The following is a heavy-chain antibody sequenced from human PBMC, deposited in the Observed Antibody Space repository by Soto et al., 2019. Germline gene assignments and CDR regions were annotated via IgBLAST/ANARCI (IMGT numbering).Heavy chain of an antibody. CDR3: ARDRSTYGGGGTGEVKENWFDP. CDR2: AYYSGST. Sequence: SETLSLTXSVSGGSISHYYWSWIRQSPGKGLEWIGYAYYSGSTDYNPSLKSRVTMSVDTSKNQVSLKLNSVTTADTAVYYCARDRSTYGGGGTGEVKENWFDPWGPGTLVTVSS. J-gene: IGHJ5*02. D-gene: IGHD2-8*01. V-gene: IGHV4-59*01. CDR1: GGSISHYY.